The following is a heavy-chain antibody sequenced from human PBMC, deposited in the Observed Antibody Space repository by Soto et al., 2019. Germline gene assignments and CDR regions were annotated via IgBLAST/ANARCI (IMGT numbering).Heavy chain of an antibody. D-gene: IGHD3-9*01. CDR2: IWYDGSNK. Sequence: PGGSLRLSCAASGFTFSSYGMHWVRQAPGKGLEWVAVIWYDGSNKYYADSVKGRFTISRDNSKNTLYLQMNSLRAEDTAVYYCAREHTGPLLILTGYLDVWGKGTTVTVSS. J-gene: IGHJ6*04. CDR1: GFTFSSYG. V-gene: IGHV3-33*01. CDR3: AREHTGPLLILTGYLDV.